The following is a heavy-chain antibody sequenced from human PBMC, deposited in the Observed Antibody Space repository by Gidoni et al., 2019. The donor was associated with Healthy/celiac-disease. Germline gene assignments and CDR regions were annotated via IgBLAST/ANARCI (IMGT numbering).Heavy chain of an antibody. Sequence: EVQLVESGGGLVQPGGSLRLSCAASAFTFSSYSMNWVRQAPGKGLEWVSYISSSSSTIYYADSVKGRFTISRDNAKNSLYLQMNSLRDEDTAVYYCARDFNYYDSSAWDYWGQGTLVTVSS. V-gene: IGHV3-48*02. CDR3: ARDFNYYDSSAWDY. CDR2: ISSSSSTI. CDR1: AFTFSSYS. D-gene: IGHD3-22*01. J-gene: IGHJ4*02.